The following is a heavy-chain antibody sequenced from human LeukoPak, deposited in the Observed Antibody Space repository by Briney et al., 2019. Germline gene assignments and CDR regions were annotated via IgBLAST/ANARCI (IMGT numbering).Heavy chain of an antibody. CDR1: GGTFSSYA. Sequence: ASVKVSCKASGGTFSSYAISWVRQAPGQGLEWMGWISAYNGNTNYAQKLQGRVTMTTDTSTSTAYMELRSLRSDETAVYYCARDVTVGFVVPTAIGFWFDPWGQGTLVTVSS. CDR3: ARDVTVGFVVPTAIGFWFDP. D-gene: IGHD2-2*02. V-gene: IGHV1-18*01. J-gene: IGHJ5*02. CDR2: ISAYNGNT.